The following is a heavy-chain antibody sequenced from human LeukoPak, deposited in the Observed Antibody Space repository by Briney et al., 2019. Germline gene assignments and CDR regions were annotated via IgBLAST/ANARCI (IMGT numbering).Heavy chain of an antibody. Sequence: PSQTLSLTCAVSGGSISSGGYSWSWIQQPPGKGLEWIGYIYHSGSTYYNPSLKSRVTISVDRSKNQFSLKLSSVTAADTAVYYCARELQGFWFDPWGRGTLVTVSS. CDR1: GGSISSGGYS. V-gene: IGHV4-30-2*01. J-gene: IGHJ5*02. CDR3: ARELQGFWFDP. CDR2: IYHSGST.